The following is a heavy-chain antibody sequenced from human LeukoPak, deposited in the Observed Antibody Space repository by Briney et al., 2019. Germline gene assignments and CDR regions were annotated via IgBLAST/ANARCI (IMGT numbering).Heavy chain of an antibody. CDR2: INPNSGGT. Sequence: ASVKVSCKASGYTFTGYYMHWVRQAPGQGLEWMGWINPNSGGTNYAQKFQGRVTMTRDTSISTAYMELSRLRSDDTAVYYCARGHKLRYLDWLSYYFDYWGQGTLVTVSS. CDR3: ARGHKLRYLDWLSYYFDY. J-gene: IGHJ4*02. V-gene: IGHV1-2*02. D-gene: IGHD3-9*01. CDR1: GYTFTGYY.